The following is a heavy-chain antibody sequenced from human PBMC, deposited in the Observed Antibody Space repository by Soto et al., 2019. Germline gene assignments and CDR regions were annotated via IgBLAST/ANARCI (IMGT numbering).Heavy chain of an antibody. CDR1: GASITGSFF. D-gene: IGHD2-8*02. CDR2: FSLSGTT. V-gene: IGHV4-4*07. J-gene: IGHJ4*02. Sequence: PSETLSLTCTVSGASITGSFFWSWIRQPAGKGLEWIGRFSLSGTTNYNPSLRSRVTTSADVSKNQFSLRLTSVTAADTALYYCARGMTPPGAPAWYYFDSWGQGTLVTVSS. CDR3: ARGMTPPGAPAWYYFDS.